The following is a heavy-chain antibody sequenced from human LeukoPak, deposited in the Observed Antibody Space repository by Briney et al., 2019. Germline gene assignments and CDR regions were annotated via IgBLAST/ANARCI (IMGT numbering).Heavy chain of an antibody. D-gene: IGHD4-17*01. CDR1: GYTSTDYY. CDR3: ARVMKATVRTSNFDY. Sequence: ASVKVSCKASGYTSTDYYMYWVRQAPGQGLEWMGRINPNSGDTFYAQKFQGRVTMTRDTSISTAYMELSRLRSDDTAVYYCARVMKATVRTSNFDYWGQGTLVTVSS. CDR2: INPNSGDT. J-gene: IGHJ4*02. V-gene: IGHV1-2*06.